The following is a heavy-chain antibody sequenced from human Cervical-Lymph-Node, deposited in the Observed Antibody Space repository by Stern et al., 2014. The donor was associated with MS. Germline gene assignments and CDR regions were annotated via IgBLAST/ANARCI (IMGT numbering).Heavy chain of an antibody. Sequence: EVQLVESGGGLQPGGSLRLSCAASGFTFSNYWMHWVRQAPGKGLVWVSQIISDGSSTSYADSVKGRFTISRDNAKNTLYLQMNSLRAEDTAVYYCARGTYSFDYWGQGTLVTVSS. J-gene: IGHJ4*02. CDR2: IISDGSST. D-gene: IGHD3-10*01. V-gene: IGHV3-74*01. CDR1: GFTFSNYW. CDR3: ARGTYSFDY.